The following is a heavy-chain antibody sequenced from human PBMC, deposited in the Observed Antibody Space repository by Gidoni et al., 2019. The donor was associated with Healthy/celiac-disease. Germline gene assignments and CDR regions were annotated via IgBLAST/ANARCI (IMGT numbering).Heavy chain of an antibody. Sequence: QVQLVESGGGVVQPGRSLRLSCAASGFTFRSYGMHWVRQAPGKGLEWVAVISYDGSNKYYADSVKGRFTISRDNSKNTLYLQMNSLRAEDTAVYYCARDRRIAVPDAFDIWGQGTMVTVSS. CDR1: GFTFRSYG. CDR2: ISYDGSNK. J-gene: IGHJ3*02. V-gene: IGHV3-30*03. D-gene: IGHD6-19*01. CDR3: ARDRRIAVPDAFDI.